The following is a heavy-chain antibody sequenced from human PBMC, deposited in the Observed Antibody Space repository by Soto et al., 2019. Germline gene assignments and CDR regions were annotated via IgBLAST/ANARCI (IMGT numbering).Heavy chain of an antibody. V-gene: IGHV3-33*01. Sequence: QVQLVESGGGVVQPGKSLRLSCAVSGLTFSRYGMHWVRQAPGKGLEWVAVIWYDGSNKYYADSVKGRFTISRDNSKKTLYLQMNSLRVEDTAVYYCAGEYYYYEIGLDVWGQGTTVTVSS. CDR3: AGEYYYYEIGLDV. D-gene: IGHD3-10*01. CDR1: GLTFSRYG. CDR2: IWYDGSNK. J-gene: IGHJ6*02.